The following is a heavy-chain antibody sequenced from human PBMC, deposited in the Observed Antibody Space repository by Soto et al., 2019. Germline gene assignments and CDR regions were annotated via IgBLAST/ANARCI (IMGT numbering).Heavy chain of an antibody. V-gene: IGHV1-18*01. CDR3: AXXXYSGYSHPNSSVWQTPIDY. CDR1: GYTFTSYG. Sequence: VKVSCKASGYTFTSYGISWVRQAPGQGLERMGWISAYNGNTNYAQKLQGRVTMTTDTSTSTAYMELRSLRSDDTAVYYCAXXXYSGYSHPNSSVWQTPIDYWGQGTLVTVSS. D-gene: IGHD5-12*01. J-gene: IGHJ4*02. CDR2: ISAYNGNT.